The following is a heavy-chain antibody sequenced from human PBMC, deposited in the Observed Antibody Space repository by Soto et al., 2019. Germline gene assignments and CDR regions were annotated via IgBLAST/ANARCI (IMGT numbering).Heavy chain of an antibody. J-gene: IGHJ2*01. CDR3: SRSSQSWYFDL. CDR1: GGSISSGGFY. Sequence: PSETLSLTCTVSGGSISSGGFYWNWIRQHPGKGLEWIGYISYSGSTYYNPSLKSRVTLSVDPSKNQFSLTLNSVSAADTAVYYCSRSSQSWYFDLWGRGTLVTV. CDR2: ISYSGST. V-gene: IGHV4-31*03. D-gene: IGHD4-4*01.